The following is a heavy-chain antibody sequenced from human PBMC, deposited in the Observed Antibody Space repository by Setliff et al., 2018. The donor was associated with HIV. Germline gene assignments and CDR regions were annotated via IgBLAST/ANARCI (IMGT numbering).Heavy chain of an antibody. V-gene: IGHV1-46*01. J-gene: IGHJ4*02. Sequence: ASVKVSCKASGYTFTTYPMHWVRQAPGQGLEWMGVINTSGGSAGYAEKFRGRVTMTRDTSTNAVYMDLRNLRSEDTAVYYCAREGQVVVTAKGFDYWGLGTLVTVSS. CDR2: INTSGGSA. CDR1: GYTFTTYP. D-gene: IGHD2-15*01. CDR3: AREGQVVVTAKGFDY.